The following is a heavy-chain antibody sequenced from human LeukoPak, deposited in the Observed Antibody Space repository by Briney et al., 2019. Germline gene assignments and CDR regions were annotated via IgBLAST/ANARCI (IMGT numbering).Heavy chain of an antibody. D-gene: IGHD2-15*01. Sequence: EASVKVSCKASGYTFTGYYMHWVRQAPGQGLEWMGWINPNSGGTNYAQKFQGRVTMTRDTSISTAYMELSRLRSDDTAVYYCARAPPPHIVVVVAATQLDYWGQGTLVTVSS. CDR1: GYTFTGYY. V-gene: IGHV1-2*02. CDR2: INPNSGGT. J-gene: IGHJ4*02. CDR3: ARAPPPHIVVVVAATQLDY.